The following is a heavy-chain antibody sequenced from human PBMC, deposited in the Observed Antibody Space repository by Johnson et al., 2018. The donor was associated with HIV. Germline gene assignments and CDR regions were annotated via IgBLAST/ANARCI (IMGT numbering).Heavy chain of an antibody. Sequence: VQLVESGGGVVQPGGSLRLSCAASGFTFDDYGMSWVRQAPGKGLEWVSGINWNGGSTGYADSVKGRFTISRDNAKNSLYLQMNSLRAEDTALYYCERGFWRQVIPGAFDIWGQGKMVTVSS. V-gene: IGHV3-20*04. CDR1: GFTFDDYG. CDR2: INWNGGST. J-gene: IGHJ3*02. CDR3: ERGFWRQVIPGAFDI. D-gene: IGHD2-21*01.